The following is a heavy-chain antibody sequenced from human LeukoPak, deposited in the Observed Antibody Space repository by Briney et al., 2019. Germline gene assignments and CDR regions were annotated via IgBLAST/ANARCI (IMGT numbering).Heavy chain of an antibody. CDR1: GFTFSSYW. CDR2: IDHNGNVN. CDR3: VRGGGLDV. V-gene: IGHV3-7*03. D-gene: IGHD3-16*01. Sequence: GGSLRLSCAASGFTFSSYWMNWARQAPGKGLEWVASIDHNGNVNYYVDSVKGRFTISRDNAKNSLYLQMSNLRAEDTAVYFCVRGGGLDVWGQGATVTVSS. J-gene: IGHJ6*02.